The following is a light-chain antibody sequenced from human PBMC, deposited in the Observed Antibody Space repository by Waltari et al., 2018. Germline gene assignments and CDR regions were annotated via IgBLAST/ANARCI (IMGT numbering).Light chain of an antibody. V-gene: IGKV1-27*01. CDR3: QKYKTVPLT. CDR1: QDIANY. CDR2: AAS. J-gene: IGKJ4*01. Sequence: DIQMTQSPSSLSASVGDTVTISCRASQDIANYLAWYQVRTGKIPRLLIYAASRLQSGVPTRFSGSGSGTDFTLTIRTLQPEDVASYYCQKYKTVPLTFGGGTKVEIK.